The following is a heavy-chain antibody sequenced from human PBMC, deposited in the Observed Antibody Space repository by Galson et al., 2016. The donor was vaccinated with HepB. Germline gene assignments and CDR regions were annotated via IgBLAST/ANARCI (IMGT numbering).Heavy chain of an antibody. D-gene: IGHD3-3*01. CDR3: ARTTSEDFNFFYYMDV. V-gene: IGHV2-70*01. CDR1: GFSLSTSLMS. CDR2: IDGDDDT. Sequence: PALVKPTQTLTLTCTFSGFSLSTSLMSVSWIRQPPGKALEWLALIDGDDDTYYTSSLKTRLTISKDTFKNQVVLTMTNVDPVDTATYYCARTTSEDFNFFYYMDVWGKGTTVTVS. J-gene: IGHJ6*03.